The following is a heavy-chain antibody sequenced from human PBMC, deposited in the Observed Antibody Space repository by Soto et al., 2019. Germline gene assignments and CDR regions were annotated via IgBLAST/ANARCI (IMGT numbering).Heavy chain of an antibody. CDR3: ARDTPVWGGSGNYYFDY. CDR2: INSDGSST. Sequence: PGGSLRLSCAASGFTFSSYWMHWVRQAPGKGLVWVSRINSDGSSTSYADSVKGRFTISRDNAKNTLYLQMNSLRAEDTAVYYCARDTPVWGGSGNYYFDYWGQGTLVTVSS. J-gene: IGHJ4*02. D-gene: IGHD3-16*01. CDR1: GFTFSSYW. V-gene: IGHV3-74*01.